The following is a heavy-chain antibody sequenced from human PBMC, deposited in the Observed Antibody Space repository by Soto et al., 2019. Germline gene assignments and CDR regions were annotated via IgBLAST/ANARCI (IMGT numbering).Heavy chain of an antibody. CDR2: INPNSGGT. CDR1: GYTLTGYY. D-gene: IGHD3-10*01. Sequence: ASVKVSCKAAGYTLTGYYMHWVRQAPGQGLEWMGWINPNSGGTNYAQKFQGRVTMTRDTSISTAYMELSRLRSDDTAVYYCARAGKRITMVRGVRGDAFDIWGQGTMVTVSS. CDR3: ARAGKRITMVRGVRGDAFDI. J-gene: IGHJ3*02. V-gene: IGHV1-2*02.